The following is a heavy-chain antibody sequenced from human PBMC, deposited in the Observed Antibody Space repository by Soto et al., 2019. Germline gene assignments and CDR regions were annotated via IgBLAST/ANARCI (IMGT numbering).Heavy chain of an antibody. Sequence: SETLSLTCTVSGGSISSYYWSWIRQPPGKGLEWIGYIYYSGSTDYNPSLKSRVTISVDTSKNQFSLKLSSVTAADTAVYYCARARYCGSSSCPKDYYFDYWGQGTLVTSPQ. CDR2: IYYSGST. V-gene: IGHV4-59*01. CDR1: GGSISSYY. J-gene: IGHJ4*02. CDR3: ARARYCGSSSCPKDYYFDY. D-gene: IGHD2-2*01.